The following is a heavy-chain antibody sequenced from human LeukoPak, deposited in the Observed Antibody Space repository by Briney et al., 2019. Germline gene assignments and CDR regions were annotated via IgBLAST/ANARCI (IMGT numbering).Heavy chain of an antibody. Sequence: PGGSLRLSCAASGFTVSNNYMSWVRQAPGKGLEWVSVIYSGGRTYYADSVKGRFTFSKDNSKNTLYLQMTNLGVEDTAVYYCARGVGQDAFDIWGQGTMVIVSS. D-gene: IGHD1-26*01. CDR2: IYSGGRT. V-gene: IGHV3-53*01. CDR1: GFTVSNNY. J-gene: IGHJ3*02. CDR3: ARGVGQDAFDI.